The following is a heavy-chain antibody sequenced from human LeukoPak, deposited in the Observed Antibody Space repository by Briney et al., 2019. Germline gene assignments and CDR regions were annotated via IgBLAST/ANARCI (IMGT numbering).Heavy chain of an antibody. Sequence: PGGSLRLSCAASGLTFSGSGMHWVRQASGKGLEWLGRIGRQGDSDATRYAASLKGKFTISRVDSRNTAYLQMNSLKTEDTAVYYCAGDYNFLTGLNYWGQGTLVTVSS. CDR1: GLTFSGSG. CDR2: IGRQGDSDAT. D-gene: IGHD3-9*01. V-gene: IGHV3-73*01. J-gene: IGHJ4*02. CDR3: AGDYNFLTGLNY.